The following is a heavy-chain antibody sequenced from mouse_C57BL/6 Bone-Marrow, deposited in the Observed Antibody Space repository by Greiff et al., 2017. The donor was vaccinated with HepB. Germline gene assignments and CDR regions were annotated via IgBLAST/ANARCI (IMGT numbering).Heavy chain of an antibody. D-gene: IGHD1-1*01. CDR1: GYTFTDYY. V-gene: IGHV1-26*01. CDR3: ARGDVITTVVRYFDV. CDR2: INPNNGGT. J-gene: IGHJ1*03. Sequence: VQLQQSGPELVKPGASVKISCKASGYTFTDYYMNWVKQRHGKSLEWIGDINPNNGGTSYNQKFKGKATLTVDKSSSTAYMELRSLTSEDSAVYYCARGDVITTVVRYFDVWGTGTTVTVSS.